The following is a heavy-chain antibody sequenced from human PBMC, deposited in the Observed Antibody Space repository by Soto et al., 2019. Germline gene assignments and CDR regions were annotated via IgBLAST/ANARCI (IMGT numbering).Heavy chain of an antibody. CDR2: IIPIFGTA. V-gene: IGHV1-69*13. J-gene: IGHJ4*02. CDR1: GVPFSTYT. CDR3: ARGSHSSGTAVDGYYY. D-gene: IGHD3-10*01. Sequence: ASVKVSCKASGVPFSTYTMSWVRQAPGQGLEWMGGIIPIFGTANYAQKFQARLTISAVESTSTVYMELSGLTSEDTAMYYCARGSHSSGTAVDGYYYWGQGTLVTVSS.